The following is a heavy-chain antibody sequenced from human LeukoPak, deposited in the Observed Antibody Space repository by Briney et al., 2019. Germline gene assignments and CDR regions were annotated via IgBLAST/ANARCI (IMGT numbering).Heavy chain of an antibody. CDR2: ISAYNGDT. Sequence: ASVKVSCKASGYTFTSYGISWVRQAPGQGLEWMGWISAYNGDTNYAQKFQGRVTTTTDTSTSTAYMELRSLRSDDTAVYYCASSTDSSGYYVDYWGQGTLVTVSS. J-gene: IGHJ4*02. CDR3: ASSTDSSGYYVDY. D-gene: IGHD3-22*01. V-gene: IGHV1-18*01. CDR1: GYTFTSYG.